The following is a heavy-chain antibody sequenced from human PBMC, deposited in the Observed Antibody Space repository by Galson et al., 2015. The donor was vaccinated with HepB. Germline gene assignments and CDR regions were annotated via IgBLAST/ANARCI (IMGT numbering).Heavy chain of an antibody. CDR2: ISFDGKKR. D-gene: IGHD2-21*01. CDR3: ARDPVGLRVIVMPWGPYFDN. V-gene: IGHV3-30*04. J-gene: IGHJ4*02. Sequence: SLRLSCAASGFTFNNYAMHWVRQAPGKGLEWVAVISFDGKKRYYADSVRGRFTISRDNSKNTLYLQLNSLRPEDTAVYYCARDPVGLRVIVMPWGPYFDNWGQGTLVTVSS. CDR1: GFTFNNYA.